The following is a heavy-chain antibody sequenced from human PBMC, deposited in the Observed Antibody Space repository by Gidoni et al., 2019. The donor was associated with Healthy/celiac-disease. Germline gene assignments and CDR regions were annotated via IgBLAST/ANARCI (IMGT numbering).Heavy chain of an antibody. V-gene: IGHV1-69*08. Sequence: VQLVQSGAAVKKPGSSVKVSCKASGGTFSSYTISWVRQAPGQGLEWMGRIIPILGIANYAQKFQGRVTITADKSTSTAYMELSSLRSEDTAVYYCARDYYDSSGYYHPIGYWGQGTLVTVSS. CDR2: IIPILGIA. CDR1: GGTFSSYT. CDR3: ARDYYDSSGYYHPIGY. D-gene: IGHD3-22*01. J-gene: IGHJ4*02.